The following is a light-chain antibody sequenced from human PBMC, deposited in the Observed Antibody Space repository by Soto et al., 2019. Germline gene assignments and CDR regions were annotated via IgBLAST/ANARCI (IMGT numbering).Light chain of an antibody. CDR1: QSVSTN. V-gene: IGKV3-15*01. CDR2: GAS. J-gene: IGKJ3*01. Sequence: ERVMTQSPATLSVSPGERATLSCRASQSVSTNLAWYQQKPGQAPRLLIYGASTRATGIPARFSGSGSGTEFTLTISSLQSEDFALYYCQQYNSWPPIFTFGPGTKVDIK. CDR3: QQYNSWPPIFT.